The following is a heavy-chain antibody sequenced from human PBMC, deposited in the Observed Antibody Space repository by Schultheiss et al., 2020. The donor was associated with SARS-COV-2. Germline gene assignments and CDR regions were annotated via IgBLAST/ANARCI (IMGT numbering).Heavy chain of an antibody. D-gene: IGHD6-19*01. CDR1: GYSFTSYW. CDR2: IYPYDSDT. CDR3: ARQTAVAGTFWPIDY. J-gene: IGHJ4*02. V-gene: IGHV5-51*01. Sequence: GGSLRLSCKGSGYSFTSYWIGWVRQMPGKGLEWMGIIYPYDSDTRYSPSFQGQVSISADNSISTAYLQWSSLKASDSAMYYCARQTAVAGTFWPIDYWGQGTLVTVSS.